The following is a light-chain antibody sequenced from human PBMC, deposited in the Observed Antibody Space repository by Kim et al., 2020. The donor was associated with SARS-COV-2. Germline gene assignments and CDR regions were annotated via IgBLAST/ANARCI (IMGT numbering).Light chain of an antibody. CDR2: VAS. CDR3: HQYNDWPPGDT. CDR1: QSVSNN. V-gene: IGKV3-15*01. J-gene: IGKJ2*01. Sequence: SPGDRATLPCRASQSVSNNLAWYQHKPGQPPRLLIYVASTRATGVPARFSGTGSGTDFTLTVSSLQSEDFAVYYCHQYNDWPPGDTFGQGTKLEI.